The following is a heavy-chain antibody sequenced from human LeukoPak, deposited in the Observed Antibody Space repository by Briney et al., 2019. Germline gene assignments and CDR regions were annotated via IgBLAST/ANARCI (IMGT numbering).Heavy chain of an antibody. Sequence: GGSLRLSCAASGFPFSSYSMNWVRQAPGKGLEWVSSIGSSSSYIYYADSVKGRFTISRDNAKNSPYLQMNSLRAEDTAVYYCARDPYYYDSSGYGNPDYWGQGTLVTVSS. CDR3: ARDPYYYDSSGYGNPDY. J-gene: IGHJ4*02. CDR1: GFPFSSYS. D-gene: IGHD3-22*01. CDR2: IGSSSSYI. V-gene: IGHV3-21*01.